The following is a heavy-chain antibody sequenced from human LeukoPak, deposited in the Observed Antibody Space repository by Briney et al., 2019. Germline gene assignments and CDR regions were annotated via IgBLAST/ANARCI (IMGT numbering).Heavy chain of an antibody. V-gene: IGHV3-7*01. Sequence: PGGSLRLSCAASGFTFSSFWVTWVRQAPGKGLEWVANIKEDGSEKHYVDSVQGRFTISRDNAKNSLYLQMNSLRAEDTAVYYCTRGSIVSYWGQGTLVTASS. CDR1: GFTFSSFW. CDR2: IKEDGSEK. D-gene: IGHD2/OR15-2a*01. CDR3: TRGSIVSY. J-gene: IGHJ4*02.